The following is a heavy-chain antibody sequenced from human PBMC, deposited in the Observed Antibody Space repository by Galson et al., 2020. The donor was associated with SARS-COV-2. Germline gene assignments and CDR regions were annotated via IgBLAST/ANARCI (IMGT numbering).Heavy chain of an antibody. Sequence: PGGSLRLSCAASGFTFSTTWMSWVRQAPGKGPVWVANIKQDGSDKYHVDSVKGRFTISSDSAKNSLYLQMNSLRADDTAIYYCARNQDGYNEFWGQGTMVTVSA. CDR1: GFTFSTTW. CDR2: IKQDGSDK. J-gene: IGHJ4*02. CDR3: ARNQDGYNEF. V-gene: IGHV3-7*01. D-gene: IGHD5-12*01.